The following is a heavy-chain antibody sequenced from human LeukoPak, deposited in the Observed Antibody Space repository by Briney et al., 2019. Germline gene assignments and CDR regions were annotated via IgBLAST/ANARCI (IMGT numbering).Heavy chain of an antibody. CDR3: ARDADGNDQGAFDY. Sequence: SVKVSCKASGGTFSSNAFSWVRQAPGQGLEWMGGIIALFGTTNYSQKFQGRITITADKSTSTAYMELSSLRSEDTAVYYCARDADGNDQGAFDYWGQGTLVTVSS. CDR1: GGTFSSNA. D-gene: IGHD1-1*01. V-gene: IGHV1-69*06. CDR2: IIALFGTT. J-gene: IGHJ4*02.